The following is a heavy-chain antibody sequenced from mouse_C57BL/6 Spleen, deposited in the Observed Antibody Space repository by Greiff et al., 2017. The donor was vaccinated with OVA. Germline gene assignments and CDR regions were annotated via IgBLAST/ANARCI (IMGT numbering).Heavy chain of an antibody. CDR2: IHPNSGST. J-gene: IGHJ4*01. CDR3: ARSPYYGSHAMDY. D-gene: IGHD1-1*01. CDR1: GYTFPSYW. Sequence: QVQLQQPGAELVKPGASVKLSCKASGYTFPSYWMHWVKQRPGQGLEWIGMIHPNSGSTNYNEKFKSKATLTVDKSSSTAYMQLSSLTSEDSAVYYCARSPYYGSHAMDYWGQGTSVTVSS. V-gene: IGHV1-64*01.